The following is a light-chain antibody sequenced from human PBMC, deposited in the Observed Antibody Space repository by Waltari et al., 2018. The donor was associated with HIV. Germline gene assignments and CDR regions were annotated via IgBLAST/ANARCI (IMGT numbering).Light chain of an antibody. Sequence: QSALTQPASVSGSPGQSITISCTGTSSDVGGDHYVSWYQQHPGKAPKLMIYDVSKRPSGVSNRFSGSKSGNTASLTISGLQAEDEADYYCCSYAGSSTWVFGGGTKLTVL. J-gene: IGLJ3*02. CDR2: DVS. CDR3: CSYAGSSTWV. V-gene: IGLV2-23*02. CDR1: SSDVGGDHY.